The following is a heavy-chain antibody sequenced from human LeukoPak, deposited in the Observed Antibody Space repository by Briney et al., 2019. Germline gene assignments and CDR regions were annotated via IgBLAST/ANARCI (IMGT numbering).Heavy chain of an antibody. J-gene: IGHJ5*02. D-gene: IGHD4-17*01. CDR3: AKAASTYGDYGWFGP. CDR2: ISSSGSSK. Sequence: GGSLRLSCAASGFTFDSYDINWVRQAPGKGLEWVSLISSSGSSKDYADSVKGRFTISRDNSKNTLYLQMNSLRAEDTAVYYCAKAASTYGDYGWFGPWGQGTLVTVSS. CDR1: GFTFDSYD. V-gene: IGHV3-23*01.